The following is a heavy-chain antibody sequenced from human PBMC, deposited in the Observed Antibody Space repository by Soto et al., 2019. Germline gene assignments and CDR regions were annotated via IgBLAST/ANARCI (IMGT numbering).Heavy chain of an antibody. CDR2: INSDGSRT. Sequence: GSLRLSFAASCFTFTDYWTHWVRAAPGKGLVWVSRINSDGSRTSYADSVTGRFTISRDNAKNTLYLQMNSLRVEDTALYYCARETYRGFYFDYWGQGTLVTVSS. D-gene: IGHD4-4*01. J-gene: IGHJ4*02. CDR3: ARETYRGFYFDY. CDR1: CFTFTDYW. V-gene: IGHV3-74*01.